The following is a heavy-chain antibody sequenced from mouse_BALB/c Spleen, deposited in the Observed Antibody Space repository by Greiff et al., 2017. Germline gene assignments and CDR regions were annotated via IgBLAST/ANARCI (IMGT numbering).Heavy chain of an antibody. CDR2: IDPENGDT. CDR1: GFNIKDYY. CDR3: NPYYYGSSQYYFDY. D-gene: IGHD1-1*01. Sequence: EVQLQESGAELVRSGASVKLSCTASGFNIKDYYMHWVKQRPEQGLEWIGWIDPENGDTEYAPKFQGKATMTADTSSNTAYLQLSSLTSEDTAVYYCNPYYYGSSQYYFDYWGQGTTLTVSS. J-gene: IGHJ2*01. V-gene: IGHV14-4*02.